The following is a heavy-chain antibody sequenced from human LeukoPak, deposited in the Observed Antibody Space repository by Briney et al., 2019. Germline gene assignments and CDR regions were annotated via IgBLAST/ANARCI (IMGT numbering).Heavy chain of an antibody. CDR3: ASRPPYDSSGYYFPIAFDI. J-gene: IGHJ3*02. D-gene: IGHD3-22*01. Sequence: SETLSLTCTVSGDFISSYYWSWIRQPPGKGLEWIGSIYYSGSTYYNPSLKSRVTISVDTSKNQFSLKLSSVTAADTAVYYCASRPPYDSSGYYFPIAFDIWGQGTMVTVSS. CDR1: GDFISSYY. CDR2: IYYSGST. V-gene: IGHV4-59*05.